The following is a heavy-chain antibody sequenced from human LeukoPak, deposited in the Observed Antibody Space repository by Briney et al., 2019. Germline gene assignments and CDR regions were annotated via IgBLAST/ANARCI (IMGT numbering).Heavy chain of an antibody. J-gene: IGHJ5*01. D-gene: IGHD3-16*02. CDR1: GYSFSSYA. CDR3: ARAHQPLGGLSFPDS. CDR2: INTDTGNP. V-gene: IGHV7-4-1*02. Sequence: ASVKVFCKASGYSFSSYAMNWVRQAPGQGLEWMGWINTDTGNPTYAQGFTGRFVFSLDTSVGTAYLQISSLKAEDTAVYYCARAHQPLGGLSFPDSWGQGTLVTVSS.